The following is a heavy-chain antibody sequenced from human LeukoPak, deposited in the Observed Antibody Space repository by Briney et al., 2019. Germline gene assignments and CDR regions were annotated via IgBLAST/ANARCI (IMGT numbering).Heavy chain of an antibody. CDR3: ARVRYSSSWYAVDY. Sequence: GGSLRLSCAASGFTFRNYGMSWVRQAPGKGLEWVSVIYSGGSTYYADSVKGRFTISRDNSKNTLYLQMNSLRAEDTAVYYCARVRYSSSWYAVDYWGQGTLVTVSS. V-gene: IGHV3-66*01. CDR2: IYSGGST. D-gene: IGHD6-13*01. CDR1: GFTFRNYG. J-gene: IGHJ4*02.